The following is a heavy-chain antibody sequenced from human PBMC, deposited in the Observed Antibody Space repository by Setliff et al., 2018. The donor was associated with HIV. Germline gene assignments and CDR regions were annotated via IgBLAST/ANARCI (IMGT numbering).Heavy chain of an antibody. V-gene: IGHV4-38-2*02. D-gene: IGHD4-17*01. J-gene: IGHJ4*02. CDR3: VRVDYGDYDFDY. CDR1: GYSMTSDYQ. Sequence: SETLSLTCTVSGYSMTSDYQCGWIRQPPGKGLEWIGSIYHSGTTYYNPSLKSRVTISVDTSKNQFSLKLISVTAADTAVFYCVRVDYGDYDFDYWGQGTLVTVSS. CDR2: IYHSGTT.